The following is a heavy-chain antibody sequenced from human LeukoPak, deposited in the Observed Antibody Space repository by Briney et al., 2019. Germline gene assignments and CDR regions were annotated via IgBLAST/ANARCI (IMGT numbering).Heavy chain of an antibody. V-gene: IGHV1-2*02. CDR2: INPNSGGT. CDR3: ASSDAGARRFLDY. D-gene: IGHD1-26*01. J-gene: IGHJ4*02. Sequence: ASVKVSCKASGYTFIDYYMHWVRQAPGQGLEWMGWINPNSGGTNYAQNFQGRVTMTRDTSIRTVYMELSRLRSEDTAVYYCASSDAGARRFLDYWGQGTLVTVSS. CDR1: GYTFIDYY.